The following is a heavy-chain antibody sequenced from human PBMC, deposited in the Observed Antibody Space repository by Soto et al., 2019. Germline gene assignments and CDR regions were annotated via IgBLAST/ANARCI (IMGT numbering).Heavy chain of an antibody. Sequence: QVQLVQSGAEVKKPGASVKVSCKASGYTFTSYGISWVRQAPGQGLEWMGWINAYNGNKKYAQKLQGRVTMTTDTSTSAAYMDLRSLSSDDAAVYYSARDLGQQRFDDWGQGTLVTLSS. D-gene: IGHD6-13*01. CDR3: ARDLGQQRFDD. V-gene: IGHV1-18*01. CDR1: GYTFTSYG. J-gene: IGHJ5*02. CDR2: INAYNGNK.